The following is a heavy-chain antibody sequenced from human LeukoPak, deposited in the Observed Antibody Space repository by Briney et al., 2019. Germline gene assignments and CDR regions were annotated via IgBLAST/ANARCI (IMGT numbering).Heavy chain of an antibody. CDR2: ISSSSSYI. CDR1: GFTFSSYS. D-gene: IGHD3-16*01. J-gene: IGHJ6*02. CDR3: ARDWGYYYYYGMDV. V-gene: IGHV3-21*01. Sequence: GGSLRLSCAASGFTFSSYSMNWVRQAPGKGLEWVSSISSSSSYIYYADSVKGRFTISRDNAKNSLYLRMNSLRAEDTAVYYCARDWGYYYYYGMDVWGQGTTVTVSS.